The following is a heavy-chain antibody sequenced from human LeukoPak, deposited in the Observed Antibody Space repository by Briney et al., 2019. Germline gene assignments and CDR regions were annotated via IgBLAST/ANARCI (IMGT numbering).Heavy chain of an antibody. V-gene: IGHV3-23*01. CDR3: AIWREGVQGTYLDY. CDR1: GFTFSTYA. CDR2: ISGGGGTT. J-gene: IGHJ4*02. Sequence: GRSLRLSCAASGFTFSTYAMSWVRQTPGKGLEWVSAISGGGGTTYYADSVKGRFTISRDKSKNTLYLQMNSLRAEDTALYYCAIWREGVQGTYLDYWGQGTLVTVSS. D-gene: IGHD3-10*01.